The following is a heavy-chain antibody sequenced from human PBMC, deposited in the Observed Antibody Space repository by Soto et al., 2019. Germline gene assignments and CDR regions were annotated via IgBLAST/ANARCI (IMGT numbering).Heavy chain of an antibody. D-gene: IGHD2-21*01. J-gene: IGHJ4*02. CDR2: ITGSGGAM. V-gene: IGHV3-48*03. Sequence: GSLLLTCPASGFDFSGSEMNWFRQAPGKGLEWVAYITGSGGAMFHADSLKGRFSISRDNAKNSLFLEMNNLTADDAGVYYCAKVAPFILGSPFWGQGTLVTVSS. CDR1: GFDFSGSE. CDR3: AKVAPFILGSPF.